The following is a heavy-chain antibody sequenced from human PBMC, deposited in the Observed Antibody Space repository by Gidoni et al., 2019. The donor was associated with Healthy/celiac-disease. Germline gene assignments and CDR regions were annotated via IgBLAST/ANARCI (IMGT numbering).Heavy chain of an antibody. Sequence: QVQLQESGPGLVKPSGTLSLTCAVSGGSISSSNWWSWVRQPPGKGLEWIGEIYHSGSTNYNPSLKSRVTISVDKSKNQSSLKLSSVTAADTAVYYCAKGVNENSSSWWWGDWFDPWGQGTLVTVSS. D-gene: IGHD6-13*01. CDR1: GGSISSSNW. V-gene: IGHV4-4*02. CDR3: AKGVNENSSSWWWGDWFDP. J-gene: IGHJ5*02. CDR2: IYHSGST.